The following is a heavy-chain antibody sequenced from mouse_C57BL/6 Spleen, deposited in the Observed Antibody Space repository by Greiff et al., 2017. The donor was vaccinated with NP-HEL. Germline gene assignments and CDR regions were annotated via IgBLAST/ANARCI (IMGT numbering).Heavy chain of an antibody. Sequence: VQLQQPGAELVKPGASVKLSCKASGYTFTSYWMHWVKQRPGQGLEWIGMIHPNSGSTNYNEKLKSKATLTVDKSSSTAYMQLSSLTSEDSAVYYCARDYSNYDYAMDYWGQGTSVTVSS. V-gene: IGHV1-64*01. CDR2: IHPNSGST. J-gene: IGHJ4*01. CDR1: GYTFTSYW. CDR3: ARDYSNYDYAMDY. D-gene: IGHD2-5*01.